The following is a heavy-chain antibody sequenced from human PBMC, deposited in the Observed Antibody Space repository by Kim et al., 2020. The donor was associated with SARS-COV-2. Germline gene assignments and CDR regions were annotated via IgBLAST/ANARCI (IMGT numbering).Heavy chain of an antibody. CDR2: IYPGDSDT. CDR3: ARADDFWSGYYNYGMDV. J-gene: IGHJ6*02. D-gene: IGHD3-3*01. V-gene: IGHV5-51*01. Sequence: GESLQISCKGSGYSFTSYWIGWVRQMPGKGLEWMGIIYPGDSDTRYSPSFQGQVTISADKSISTAYLQWSSLKASDTAMYYCARADDFWSGYYNYGMDVWGQGTTVTVSS. CDR1: GYSFTSYW.